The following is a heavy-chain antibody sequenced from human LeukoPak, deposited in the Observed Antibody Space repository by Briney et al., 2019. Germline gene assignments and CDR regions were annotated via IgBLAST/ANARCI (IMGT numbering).Heavy chain of an antibody. J-gene: IGHJ4*02. CDR2: IRYDGSNK. V-gene: IGHV3-30*02. CDR1: GFTSSSYG. Sequence: GGSLRLSCAASGFTSSSYGMHWVRQAPGKGLEWVAFIRYDGSNKYYADSVKGRFTISRDNSKNTLYLQMNSLRAEDTAVYYCAKDRFSYGRELFDYWGQGTLVTVSS. D-gene: IGHD5-18*01. CDR3: AKDRFSYGRELFDY.